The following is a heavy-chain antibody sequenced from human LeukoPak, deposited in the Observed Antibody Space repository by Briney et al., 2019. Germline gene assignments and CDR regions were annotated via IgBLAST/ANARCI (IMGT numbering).Heavy chain of an antibody. Sequence: GGSLRLSCAAPGFTFSSYGMHWVRQAPGKGLEWVAVISYDGSNKYYADSVKGRFTISRDNSKNTLYLQMNSLRAEDTAVYYCAKDLCGGDCYSAFDIWGQGTMVTVSS. CDR2: ISYDGSNK. J-gene: IGHJ3*02. D-gene: IGHD2-21*02. CDR1: GFTFSSYG. V-gene: IGHV3-30*18. CDR3: AKDLCGGDCYSAFDI.